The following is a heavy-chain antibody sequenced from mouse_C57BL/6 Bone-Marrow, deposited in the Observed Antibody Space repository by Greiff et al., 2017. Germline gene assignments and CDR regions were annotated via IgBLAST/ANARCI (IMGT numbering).Heavy chain of an antibody. CDR1: GYTFTSYW. CDR2: IYPGSGST. CDR3: ASPYYSNFWYFGV. D-gene: IGHD2-5*01. Sequence: QVQLQQPGAELVKPGASVKMSCKASGYTFTSYWITWVQQRPGQGLEWIGDIYPGSGSTNYNEKFKSKATLTVDPSSSTAYMQLSILTSEASAVYFCASPYYSNFWYFGVWGTGTTVTVSS. J-gene: IGHJ1*03. V-gene: IGHV1-55*01.